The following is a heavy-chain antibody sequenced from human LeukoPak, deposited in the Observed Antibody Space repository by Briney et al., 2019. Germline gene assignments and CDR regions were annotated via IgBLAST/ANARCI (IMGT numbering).Heavy chain of an antibody. CDR1: GFTFSSYA. CDR3: ASSTYSSSPS. J-gene: IGHJ5*02. Sequence: GGSLRLSCAASGFTFSSYAMSWVRQAPGKGLEWVANINEDGSQKYYVGSVEGRFTISRDNAKNSLYLQMNSLRAEDTAVYYCASSTYSSSPSWGQGTLVTVSS. V-gene: IGHV3-7*01. CDR2: INEDGSQK. D-gene: IGHD6-6*01.